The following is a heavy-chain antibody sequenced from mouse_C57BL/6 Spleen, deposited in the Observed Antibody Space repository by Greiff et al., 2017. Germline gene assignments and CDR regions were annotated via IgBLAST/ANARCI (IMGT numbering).Heavy chain of an antibody. J-gene: IGHJ1*03. V-gene: IGHV1-64*01. Sequence: QVQLQQPGAELVKPGASVKLSCKASGYTFTSYWMHWVKQRPGQGLEWIGMIPPNSGSTNYNEKFKSKATLAVDKATRTAYMQLSSLTSEDSAVYYGARSDYYGSSHLYFDVWGTGTTVTVSS. D-gene: IGHD1-1*01. CDR2: IPPNSGST. CDR3: ARSDYYGSSHLYFDV. CDR1: GYTFTSYW.